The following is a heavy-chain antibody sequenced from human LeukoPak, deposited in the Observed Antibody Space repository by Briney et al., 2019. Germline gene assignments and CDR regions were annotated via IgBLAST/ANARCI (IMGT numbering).Heavy chain of an antibody. D-gene: IGHD2-15*01. CDR2: ISTSSAVM. J-gene: IGHJ5*01. CDR3: ARDVGYCSGGSCYRWFAS. Sequence: PGGSLRLSCAASGFTFSSYIISWVRQAPGKGPEWVSYISTSSAVMYYADSVKGRFTISRDDARSSVSLQMNSLRADDTAVYYCARDVGYCSGGSCYRWFASWGQGTLVIVSS. V-gene: IGHV3-48*01. CDR1: GFTFSSYI.